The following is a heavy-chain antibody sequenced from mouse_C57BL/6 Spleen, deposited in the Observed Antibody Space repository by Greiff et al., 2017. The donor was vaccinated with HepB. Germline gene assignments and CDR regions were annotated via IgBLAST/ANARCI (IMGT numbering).Heavy chain of an antibody. V-gene: IGHV3-6*01. D-gene: IGHD4-1*01. Sequence: VQLQQSGPGLVKPSQSLSLTCSVTGYSITSGYYWNWIRQFPGNKLEWMGYISYDGSNNYNPSLKNRISITRDTSKNQFFLKLNSVTTEDTATYYCARGDWDGAWFAYWGQGTLVTVSA. CDR1: GYSITSGYY. CDR2: ISYDGSN. J-gene: IGHJ3*01. CDR3: ARGDWDGAWFAY.